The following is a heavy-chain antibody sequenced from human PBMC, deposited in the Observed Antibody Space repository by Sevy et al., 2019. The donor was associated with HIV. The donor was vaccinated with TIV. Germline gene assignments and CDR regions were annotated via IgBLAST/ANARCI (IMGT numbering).Heavy chain of an antibody. Sequence: GGSLRLSCAASGFSFSTYGMHWVRQVPGKGLEWVAFIRHDGGNRYYVDSVKGQFTISRDNSKNTLYLQMNSLRPEDTAIYYCAKDPRVTISGTTNYYYYMDVSGKGTPVTVSS. CDR2: IRHDGGNR. CDR1: GFSFSTYG. V-gene: IGHV3-30*02. J-gene: IGHJ6*03. D-gene: IGHD1-7*01. CDR3: AKDPRVTISGTTNYYYYMDV.